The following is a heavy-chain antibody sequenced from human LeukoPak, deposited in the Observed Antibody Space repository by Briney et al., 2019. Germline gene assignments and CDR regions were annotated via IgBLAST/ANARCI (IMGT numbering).Heavy chain of an antibody. J-gene: IGHJ4*02. CDR1: GFTFSSYS. V-gene: IGHV3-23*01. D-gene: IGHD5-18*01. CDR3: AKVEGYSYGAFDY. Sequence: GGSLRLSCAASGFTFSSYSMNWVRQAPGKGLEWVSAISGSGGSTYYADSVKGRFTISRDNSKNTLYLQMNSLRAEDTAVYYCAKVEGYSYGAFDYWGQGTLVTVSS. CDR2: ISGSGGST.